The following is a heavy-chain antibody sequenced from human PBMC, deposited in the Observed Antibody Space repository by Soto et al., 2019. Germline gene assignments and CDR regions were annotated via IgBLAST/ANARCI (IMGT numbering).Heavy chain of an antibody. Sequence: PGGSLRLSCATSGFTFSNYRMNWVRQAPGKGLEWLSIIYSDGTTYYADSVKGRFTISRDNFKNTLYLQMNNLRAEDTAVYYCAILSNWGQGTLVTVSS. CDR3: AILSN. CDR1: GFTFSNYR. V-gene: IGHV3-53*01. D-gene: IGHD6-6*01. J-gene: IGHJ4*02. CDR2: IYSDGTT.